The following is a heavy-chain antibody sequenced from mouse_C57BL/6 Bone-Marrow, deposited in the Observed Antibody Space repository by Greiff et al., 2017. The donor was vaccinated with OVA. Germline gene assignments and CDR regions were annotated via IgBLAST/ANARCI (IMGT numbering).Heavy chain of an antibody. Sequence: EVKLVESGGDLVKPGGSLKLSCAASGFTFSSYGMSWVRQTPDKRLEWVANISSGGSYTYYPDSVTGRFTISRDNANNTLYLQMSSLKSEDTAMYYCARGSHWGQGTTLTVSS. D-gene: IGHD1-1*01. CDR2: ISSGGSYT. CDR3: ARGSH. V-gene: IGHV5-6*01. J-gene: IGHJ2*01. CDR1: GFTFSSYG.